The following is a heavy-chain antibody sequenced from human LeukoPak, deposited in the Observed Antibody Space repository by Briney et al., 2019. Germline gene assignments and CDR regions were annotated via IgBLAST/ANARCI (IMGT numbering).Heavy chain of an antibody. J-gene: IGHJ5*02. CDR3: ARSPDYSNYQGDWFDP. V-gene: IGHV4-59*01. D-gene: IGHD4-11*01. CDR2: IYYSGST. Sequence: PSETLSLTCTVSSGSIRSYYWSWIRQPPGKGLEWIGYIYYSGSTHYNPSLKSRVTMSVDTSKKEFSLKLTSVTAADTAVYYCARSPDYSNYQGDWFDPRGQGTLVTVSS. CDR1: SGSIRSYY.